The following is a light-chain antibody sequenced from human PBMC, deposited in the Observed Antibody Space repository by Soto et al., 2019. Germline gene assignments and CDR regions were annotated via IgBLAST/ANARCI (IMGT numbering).Light chain of an antibody. CDR3: QQFNSYPYT. J-gene: IGKJ2*01. V-gene: IGKV1-13*02. CDR1: QGISSA. Sequence: AIQLTQSPSSLSASVGDRVTITCRASQGISSALAWYQQKPGKAPNLLIYDASSLESGVPSRFSGSGSGTDFTLTISSLQPEDFVAYYCQQFNSYPYTFGQGTKLEIK. CDR2: DAS.